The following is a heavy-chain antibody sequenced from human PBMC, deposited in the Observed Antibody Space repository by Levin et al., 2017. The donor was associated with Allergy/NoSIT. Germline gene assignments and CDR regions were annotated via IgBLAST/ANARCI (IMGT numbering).Heavy chain of an antibody. V-gene: IGHV5-10-1*01. J-gene: IGHJ6*03. Sequence: ASVKVSCKGSGYSFTNYWISWVRQMPGKGLEWMGRIDPSDSYTNYSPSFQGHVTIPADKSISTAYLQWSSLKATDTAIYYCARRTNNYYYYMDVWGKGTTVTVSS. D-gene: IGHD2-8*01. CDR1: GYSFTNYW. CDR2: IDPSDSYT. CDR3: ARRTNNYYYYMDV.